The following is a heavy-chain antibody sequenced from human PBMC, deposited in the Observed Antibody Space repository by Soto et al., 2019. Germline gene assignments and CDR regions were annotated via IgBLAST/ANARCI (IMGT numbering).Heavy chain of an antibody. CDR3: AKVQSSRGKVVAVTGGAFDI. CDR1: GFTFSSYA. CDR2: ISGSGGST. Sequence: GGSMRLSCAASGFTFSSYAMSWVRQDPGKGLEWVSAISGSGGSTYYADSVKGRFTISRDNSKNTLYLQMNSLRAEDTAVYYCAKVQSSRGKVVAVTGGAFDIWGQGTMVTVSS. D-gene: IGHD2-15*01. V-gene: IGHV3-23*01. J-gene: IGHJ3*02.